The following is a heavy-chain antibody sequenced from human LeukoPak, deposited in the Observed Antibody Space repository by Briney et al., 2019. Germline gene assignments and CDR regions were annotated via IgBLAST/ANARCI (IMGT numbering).Heavy chain of an antibody. CDR3: TKDFSGSYEN. CDR2: ISRDGGTT. D-gene: IGHD3-10*01. J-gene: IGHJ4*02. CDR1: GFPFDDYA. Sequence: EGSLRLSCATSGFPFDDYAFHWVRQVPGKGLEWVSLISRDGGTTSYGDSVKGRFTISRDNSKNSLYLQMNRLKTEDSALYYCTKDFSGSYENWGQGTLVTVSS. V-gene: IGHV3-43*01.